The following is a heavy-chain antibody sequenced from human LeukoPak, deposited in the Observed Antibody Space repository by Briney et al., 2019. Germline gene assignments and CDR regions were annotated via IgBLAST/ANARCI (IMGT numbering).Heavy chain of an antibody. CDR3: ARLRYYDSSGYLEGADDAFDI. J-gene: IGHJ3*02. Sequence: SETLSLTCAVYGGSFSGYYWSWIRQPPGKGLEWIGEINHSGSTNYNPSLKSRVTISVDTSKNQFSLKLSSVTAADTAVYYCARLRYYDSSGYLEGADDAFDIWGQGTGVTVSS. V-gene: IGHV4-34*01. D-gene: IGHD3-22*01. CDR1: GGSFSGYY. CDR2: INHSGST.